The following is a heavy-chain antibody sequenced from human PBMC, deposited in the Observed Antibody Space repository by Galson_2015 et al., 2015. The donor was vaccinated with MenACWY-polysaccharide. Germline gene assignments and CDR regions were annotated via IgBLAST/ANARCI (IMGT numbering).Heavy chain of an antibody. CDR1: GFTFSDHY. CDR3: ARISGYAEYFQD. V-gene: IGHV3-11*01. J-gene: IGHJ1*01. Sequence: SLRLSCAASGFTFSDHYMSWIRQAPGKGLERVSYISTSGNTIKYADSVKGRFTISRDNAKNSLYLQMNSLRAEDTAVYYCARISGYAEYFQDWGQGSLVTVSS. CDR2: ISTSGNTI. D-gene: IGHD1-1*01.